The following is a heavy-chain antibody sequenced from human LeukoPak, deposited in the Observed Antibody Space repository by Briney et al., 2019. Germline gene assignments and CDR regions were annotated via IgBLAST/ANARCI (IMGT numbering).Heavy chain of an antibody. Sequence: SVKVSCKASGGTFSSYAISWVRQAPGQGLEWMGRIIPILGIANYAQKFQGRVTITADKSTSTAYVELSSLRSEDTAVYYCARDSPSSGNDWGQGTLVTVSS. CDR1: GGTFSSYA. V-gene: IGHV1-69*04. CDR3: ARDSPSSGND. J-gene: IGHJ4*02. CDR2: IIPILGIA. D-gene: IGHD5-12*01.